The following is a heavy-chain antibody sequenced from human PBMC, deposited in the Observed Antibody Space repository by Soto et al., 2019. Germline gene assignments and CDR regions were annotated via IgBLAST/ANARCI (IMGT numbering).Heavy chain of an antibody. CDR1: GYTFTAYA. CDR2: INAGNGNT. V-gene: IGHV1-3*05. D-gene: IGHD3-16*02. CDR3: AWWAISPFGGLIGPFDY. Sequence: QVQLVQSGAEEKKPGASVKVSCKASGYTFTAYAMHWVRQAPGQRLEWMGWINAGNGNTRYSQKFQTRVTITSDTSASPAHMELSSLGFEDTAVYYCAWWAISPFGGLIGPFDYWGQGNLVAVSS. J-gene: IGHJ4*02.